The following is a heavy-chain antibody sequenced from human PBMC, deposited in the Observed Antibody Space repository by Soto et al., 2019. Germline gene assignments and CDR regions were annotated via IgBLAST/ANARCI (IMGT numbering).Heavy chain of an antibody. D-gene: IGHD3-3*01. CDR3: ARVDYYFWSRSSPSTYGMYA. V-gene: IGHV4-59*01. J-gene: IGHJ6*02. Sequence: PSETLSLTCTVSGGSISSNYWSWIRQPPGKGLEWIGYIFHSGSTTYNPSLKSRVTMSVDTSKNQFSLNLSSVTAADTAVYYCARVDYYFWSRSSPSTYGMYAWGHGTPFT. CDR1: GGSISSNY. CDR2: IFHSGST.